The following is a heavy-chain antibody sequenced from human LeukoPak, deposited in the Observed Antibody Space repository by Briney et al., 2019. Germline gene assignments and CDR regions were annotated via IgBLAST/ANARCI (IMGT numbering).Heavy chain of an antibody. Sequence: EASVKVSCKASGYTFTGYYMHWVRQAPGQGLEWMGITNPSGGSTSYAQKFQGRVTMTRDTSTSTVYMELSSLRSEDTAVYYCARSHDFWSGYYVFVGLSGNWFDPWGQGTLVTVSS. V-gene: IGHV1-46*01. J-gene: IGHJ5*02. CDR1: GYTFTGYY. CDR3: ARSHDFWSGYYVFVGLSGNWFDP. CDR2: TNPSGGST. D-gene: IGHD3-3*01.